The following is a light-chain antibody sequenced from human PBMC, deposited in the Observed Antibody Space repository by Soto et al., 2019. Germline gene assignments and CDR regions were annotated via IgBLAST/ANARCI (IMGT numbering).Light chain of an antibody. Sequence: QSALTQPPSASGSPGQSVTISCTGTSGDVGGYNYVSWYQQHPGKAPKLMIYEVSKRPSGVPDRFSGSKSGNTASLTVSGLQAEDEADYYCSSYAGSKNYVVIGGGTKLTVL. CDR2: EVS. J-gene: IGLJ2*01. V-gene: IGLV2-8*01. CDR1: SGDVGGYNY. CDR3: SSYAGSKNYVV.